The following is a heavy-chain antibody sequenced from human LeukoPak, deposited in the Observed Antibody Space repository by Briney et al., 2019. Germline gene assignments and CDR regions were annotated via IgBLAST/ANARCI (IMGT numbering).Heavy chain of an antibody. J-gene: IGHJ4*02. V-gene: IGHV4-59*01. Sequence: SETLSLTCTVSGGSISSYYWSWIRQPPGEGLEWIGYIYYSGSTNYNPSLKSRVTISVDTSKNQFSLKLSSVTAADTAVYYCASYSSSGRYYFDYWGQGTLVTVSS. CDR3: ASYSSSGRYYFDY. D-gene: IGHD6-13*01. CDR2: IYYSGST. CDR1: GGSISSYY.